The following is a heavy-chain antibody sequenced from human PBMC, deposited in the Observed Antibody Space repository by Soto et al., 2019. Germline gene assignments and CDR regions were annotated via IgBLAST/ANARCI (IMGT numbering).Heavy chain of an antibody. Sequence: SSETLSLTCTVSGGSISSYYWSWIRQPPGKGLEWIGYIYYSGCTKYNPPLKSRVTISVDTSKNHFSLKLSSVTAADTAVYYCARVAHRYYFDCWGQGTQVTVSS. CDR1: GGSISSYY. V-gene: IGHV4-59*13. J-gene: IGHJ4*02. CDR3: ARVAHRYYFDC. CDR2: IYYSGCT.